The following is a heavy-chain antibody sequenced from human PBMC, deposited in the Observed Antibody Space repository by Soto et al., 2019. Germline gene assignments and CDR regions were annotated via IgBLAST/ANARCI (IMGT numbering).Heavy chain of an antibody. CDR1: GYTFTIYY. J-gene: IGHJ6*02. Sequence: ASVKVSCKASGYTFTIYYMHWVRQAPGQGLEWMGIINPSGGSTSYAQKFQGRVTMTRDTSTSTVYMELSSLRSEDTAVYYCARVIGPGYYDSSGYYVYYYGMDVWG. V-gene: IGHV1-46*01. D-gene: IGHD3-22*01. CDR3: ARVIGPGYYDSSGYYVYYYGMDV. CDR2: INPSGGST.